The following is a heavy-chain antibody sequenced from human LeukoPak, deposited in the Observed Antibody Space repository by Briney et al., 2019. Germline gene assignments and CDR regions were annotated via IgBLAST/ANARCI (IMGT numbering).Heavy chain of an antibody. V-gene: IGHV2-5*08. Sequence: TLSLTCNVSGGSISSYYWNWIRQPPGKALEWLALIYWDDDKRYSPSLKSRLTITKDTSKNQVVLTMTNMDPVDTATYYCAHILGGLVFDYWGQGTPVTVSS. CDR3: AHILGGLVFDY. D-gene: IGHD3/OR15-3a*01. CDR2: IYWDDDK. CDR1: GGSISSYYW. J-gene: IGHJ4*02.